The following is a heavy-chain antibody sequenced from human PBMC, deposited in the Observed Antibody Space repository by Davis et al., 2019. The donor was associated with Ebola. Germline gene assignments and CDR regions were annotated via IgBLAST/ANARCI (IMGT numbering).Heavy chain of an antibody. CDR2: ISGSGGST. CDR1: GFTFSSYA. D-gene: IGHD6-13*01. V-gene: IGHV3-23*01. J-gene: IGHJ6*02. CDR3: AKDRVGSNWPYYGMDV. Sequence: GESLKIPCAASGFTFSSYAMSWVRQAPGKGLEWVSAISGSGGSTYYADSVKGRFTISRDNSKNTLYLQMNSLRAEDTAVYYCAKDRVGSNWPYYGMDVWGQGTTVTVSS.